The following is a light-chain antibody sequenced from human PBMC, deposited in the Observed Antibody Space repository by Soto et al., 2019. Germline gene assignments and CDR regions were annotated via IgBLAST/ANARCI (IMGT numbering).Light chain of an antibody. CDR1: QSVSSSY. CDR2: GAS. V-gene: IGKV3-20*01. CDR3: RQYDSARWT. J-gene: IGKJ1*01. Sequence: EIVLTQSPGTLSLSPGERATLSCRASQSVSSSYLSWYQQNRGEAPRLLIYGASCRAPGIPDRFGGSGSGTDFTLTISRLEHEDFAVYYCRQYDSARWTFGQGTKVEIK.